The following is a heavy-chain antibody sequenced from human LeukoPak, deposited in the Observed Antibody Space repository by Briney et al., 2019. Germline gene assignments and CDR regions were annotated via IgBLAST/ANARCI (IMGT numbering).Heavy chain of an antibody. Sequence: PSETLSLTCTVSGGSISSYYWSWVRQPPGKGLEWIGYVSCSGSTYYNPSLKSRVTISVDTSKNQFSLKLSSVTAADTAVYYCAREEATIKWFDPWGQGTLVTVSS. CDR2: VSCSGST. D-gene: IGHD5-12*01. V-gene: IGHV4-59*12. J-gene: IGHJ5*02. CDR1: GGSISSYY. CDR3: AREEATIKWFDP.